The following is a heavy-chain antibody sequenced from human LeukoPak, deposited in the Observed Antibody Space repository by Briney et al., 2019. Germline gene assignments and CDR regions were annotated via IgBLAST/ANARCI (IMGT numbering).Heavy chain of an antibody. CDR1: GGAISTYY. V-gene: IGHV4-59*01. J-gene: IGHJ4*02. Sequence: PSETLYLTCTISGGAISTYYWSWIRQPPGKGLQWIGYIYYTGSTNYNPSLESRAAISIDTSKTQFSLKLASMTAADTAVYYCARGTSVYSDSGDYFDYWGQGTLVTVSS. CDR3: ARGTSVYSDSGDYFDY. D-gene: IGHD3-10*01. CDR2: IYYTGST.